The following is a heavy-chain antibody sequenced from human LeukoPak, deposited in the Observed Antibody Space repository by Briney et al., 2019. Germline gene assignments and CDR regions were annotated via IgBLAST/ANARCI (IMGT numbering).Heavy chain of an antibody. D-gene: IGHD1-1*01. Sequence: SGPTLVNPTQTLTLTCTVSGWSLSTSGMRASWIRQPPGKALEWLARIDWDDDKFYSTSLKTRLTISKDTSKNQVVLTMTNMDPVDTATYYCARSPDDGDYFDYWGQGTLVTVSS. CDR3: ARSPDDGDYFDY. V-gene: IGHV2-70*04. CDR2: IDWDDDK. CDR1: GWSLSTSGMR. J-gene: IGHJ4*02.